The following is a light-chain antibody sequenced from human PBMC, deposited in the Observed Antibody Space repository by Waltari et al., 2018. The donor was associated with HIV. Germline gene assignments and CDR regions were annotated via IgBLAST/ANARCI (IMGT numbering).Light chain of an antibody. V-gene: IGLV2-14*01. CDR2: AVS. J-gene: IGLJ2*01. CDR3: SSYSRSGTLV. Sequence: QSALTQPASVSGSPGQSITISCPGTSSDVGGYNCVPWYQQHPGKAPKLMIYAVSNRASGVSNRFSGSKSGNTASLVISGLQSEDEGDYYCSSYSRSGTLVFGGGTTLTVL. CDR1: SSDVGGYNC.